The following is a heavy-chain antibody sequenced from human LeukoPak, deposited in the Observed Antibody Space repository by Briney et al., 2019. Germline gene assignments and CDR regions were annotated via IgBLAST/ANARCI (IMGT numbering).Heavy chain of an antibody. CDR3: ATSSNPNWFDP. J-gene: IGHJ5*02. CDR2: IYYSGGT. V-gene: IGHV4-31*03. Sequence: PSETLSLTCTVSGGSISSGGYYWSWLRQHPGQGLEWIGSIYYSGGTYYNPSLESRITISVDTSKNHFSLKLRSVAAADTAVYYCATSSNPNWFDPWGQGTLVTVSS. CDR1: GGSISSGGYY. D-gene: IGHD2-15*01.